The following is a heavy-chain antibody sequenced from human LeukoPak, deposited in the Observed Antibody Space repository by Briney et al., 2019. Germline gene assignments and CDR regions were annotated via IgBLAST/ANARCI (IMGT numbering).Heavy chain of an antibody. Sequence: PGGSLRRSCAASGFTFSSYAMSWVRQAPGKGLEWVSAISGSGGSTYYADSVKGRFTISRDNSKNTLYLQMNSLRAEDTAVYYCAKGLTPFHAYYFDYWGQGTLVTVSS. J-gene: IGHJ4*02. CDR3: AKGLTPFHAYYFDY. CDR1: GFTFSSYA. D-gene: IGHD2/OR15-2a*01. CDR2: ISGSGGST. V-gene: IGHV3-23*01.